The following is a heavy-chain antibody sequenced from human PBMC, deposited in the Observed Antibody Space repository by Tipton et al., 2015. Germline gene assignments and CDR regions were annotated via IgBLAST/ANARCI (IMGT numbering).Heavy chain of an antibody. CDR3: ARLRNAFCSSTSCQGDFDL. J-gene: IGHJ2*01. V-gene: IGHV4-61*02. CDR1: GDSISSDSYF. Sequence: LRLSCTVSGDSISSDSYFWSWIRQPAGKGLEWIGRVYGTGRTDYNPALESRVSMSVDASKNQFSRHLGSVTAADTAVYYCARLRNAFCSSTSCQGDFDLWGRGTPVTVSS. CDR2: VYGTGRT. D-gene: IGHD2-2*01.